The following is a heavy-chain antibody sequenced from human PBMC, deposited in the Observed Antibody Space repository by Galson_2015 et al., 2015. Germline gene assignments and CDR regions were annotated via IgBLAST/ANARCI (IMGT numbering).Heavy chain of an antibody. V-gene: IGHV5-51*01. Sequence: QSGAEVKKPGESLKISCKGSGYSFTSYWIGWVRQMPGKGLEWMGIIYPGDSDTRYSPSFQGQVTISADKSISTAYLQWSSLKASDTAMYYCARVARRVTPRSHFDYWGQGTLVTVSS. CDR2: IYPGDSDT. D-gene: IGHD2-21*02. CDR3: ARVARRVTPRSHFDY. CDR1: GYSFTSYW. J-gene: IGHJ4*02.